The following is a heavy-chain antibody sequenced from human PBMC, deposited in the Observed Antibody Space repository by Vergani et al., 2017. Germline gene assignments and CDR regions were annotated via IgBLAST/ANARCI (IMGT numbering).Heavy chain of an antibody. Sequence: QVQLVQSGAEVKKPGASVKVSCKASGYTFTSYYMHWVRQAPGQGLEWMGIINPSGGSTSYAQKFQGRVTMTRDTSTSTVYMELSSLRSEDTAVYYCARDLEAAESFEYFQHWGQGTLVTGSS. D-gene: IGHD6-13*01. CDR1: GYTFTSYY. V-gene: IGHV1-46*01. CDR3: ARDLEAAESFEYFQH. CDR2: INPSGGST. J-gene: IGHJ1*01.